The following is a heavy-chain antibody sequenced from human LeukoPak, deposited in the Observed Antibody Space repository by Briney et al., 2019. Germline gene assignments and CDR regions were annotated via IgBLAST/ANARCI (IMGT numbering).Heavy chain of an antibody. CDR1: GGSISNYY. D-gene: IGHD3-10*01. CDR2: IYYSGST. CDR3: ARGPGLHYYGSGTYLKRMERPLDY. Sequence: PSETLSLTCTVSGGSISNYYWSWIRQPPGKGLEWIGYIYYSGSTKYNPSLKSRVTISVDTSKNQFSLKLSSVTAADTAVYYCARGPGLHYYGSGTYLKRMERPLDYWGQGTLVTVSS. V-gene: IGHV4-59*12. J-gene: IGHJ4*02.